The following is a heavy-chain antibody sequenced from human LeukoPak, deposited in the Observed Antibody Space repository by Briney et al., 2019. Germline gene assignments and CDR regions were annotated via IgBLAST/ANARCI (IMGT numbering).Heavy chain of an antibody. CDR2: INHSGST. D-gene: IGHD3-10*01. CDR3: ARGGGYYGSGRPYYFDY. J-gene: IGHJ4*02. CDR1: GGSFSGYY. Sequence: PSETLSLTCAVYGGSFSGYYWSWIRQPPGKGLEWIGEINHSGSTNYNPSLKSRVTISVDTSKNQFSLKLSSVTAADTAVYYCARGGGYYGSGRPYYFDYWGQGTLVTVSS. V-gene: IGHV4-34*01.